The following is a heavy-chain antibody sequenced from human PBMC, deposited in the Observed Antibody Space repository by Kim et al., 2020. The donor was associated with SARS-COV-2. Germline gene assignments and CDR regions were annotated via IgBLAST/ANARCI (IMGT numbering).Heavy chain of an antibody. Sequence: GGSLRLSCAAPGFTFGNYAMSWVRQAPGKGLKWVSSISGSAVNTYYADSVKGRFTISRDNSKNTLYVQMNSLRAEDTAVYYCAKGYCSGATCYTPWFDPWGQGTLVIVSS. D-gene: IGHD2-15*01. CDR3: AKGYCSGATCYTPWFDP. V-gene: IGHV3-23*01. J-gene: IGHJ5*02. CDR2: ISGSAVNT. CDR1: GFTFGNYA.